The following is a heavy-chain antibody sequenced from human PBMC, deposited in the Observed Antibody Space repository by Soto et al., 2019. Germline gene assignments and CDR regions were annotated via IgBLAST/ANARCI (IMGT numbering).Heavy chain of an antibody. CDR2: INHSGST. CDR3: ARGGWLFDGYNEKYYFDY. V-gene: IGHV4-34*01. D-gene: IGHD3-22*01. CDR1: GVSFSGYY. Sequence: TSETLSLTCGVYGVSFSGYYWGWIRQPPGKGLEWIGEINHSGSTNYNPSLKSRVTISVDTSKNQFSLKLSSVTAADTAVYYCARGGWLFDGYNEKYYFDYWGQGTLVTVSS. J-gene: IGHJ4*02.